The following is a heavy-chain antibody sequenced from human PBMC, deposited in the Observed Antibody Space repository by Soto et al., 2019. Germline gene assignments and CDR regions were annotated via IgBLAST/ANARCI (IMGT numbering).Heavy chain of an antibody. Sequence: QVQLVQSGAEVKKPGSSVKVSCKASGGTFSSYAISWVRQAPGQGLEWMGGIIPIFGTANYAQKFQGRVTITADDSTSTDDMELRSLRSDDTAVYYCARWEWNYDILLGHLDYWGQGTMVTVSS. V-gene: IGHV1-69*01. J-gene: IGHJ4*02. D-gene: IGHD3-9*01. CDR1: GGTFSSYA. CDR3: ARWEWNYDILLGHLDY. CDR2: IIPIFGTA.